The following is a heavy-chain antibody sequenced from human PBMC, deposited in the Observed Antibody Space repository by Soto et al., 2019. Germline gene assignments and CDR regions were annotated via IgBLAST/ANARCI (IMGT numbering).Heavy chain of an antibody. J-gene: IGHJ4*02. CDR2: IYTGNGNP. CDR1: VYSFSSYA. V-gene: IGHV1-3*04. CDR3: ARSGSYHSVYYDS. Sequence: XSVKGSCKASVYSFSSYAMHWVRLAPGQRLEWMGWIYTGNGNPKYSQQFQGRVTITRDTSASTAYMELSSLRFEDTAVYYCARSGSYHSVYYDSWGQGTLVTVSS. D-gene: IGHD1-26*01.